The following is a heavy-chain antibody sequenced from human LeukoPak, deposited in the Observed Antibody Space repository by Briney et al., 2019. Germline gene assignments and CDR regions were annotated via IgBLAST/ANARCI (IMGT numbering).Heavy chain of an antibody. D-gene: IGHD6-13*01. CDR2: INPNSGGT. V-gene: IGHV1-2*02. CDR1: GYTFTGYY. Sequence: GASVKVSCKASGYTFTGYYMHWVRQAPGQGLEWVGWINPNSGGTNYAQKFQGRVTMTRDTSISTAYMELSRLRSDDTAVYYCARGGQLVLTQNWFDPWGQGTLVTVSS. CDR3: ARGGQLVLTQNWFDP. J-gene: IGHJ5*02.